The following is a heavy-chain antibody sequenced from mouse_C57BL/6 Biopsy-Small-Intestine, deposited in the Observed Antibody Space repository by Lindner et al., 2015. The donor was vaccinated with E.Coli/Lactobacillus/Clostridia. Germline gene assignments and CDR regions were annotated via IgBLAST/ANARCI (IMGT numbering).Heavy chain of an antibody. J-gene: IGHJ1*01. Sequence: SVKVSCKASGGNFGTDIISWVRQAPGQGLEWMGAIIPILATPNYAQKFQDRVTISADESTSTAYMELSSLRSEDTAVYYCARERREAASIRYFDLWGRGTLVTVSS. CDR3: ARERREAASIRYFDL. CDR1: GGNFGTDI. V-gene: IGHV1-81*01. CDR2: IIPILATP. D-gene: IGHD2-12*01.